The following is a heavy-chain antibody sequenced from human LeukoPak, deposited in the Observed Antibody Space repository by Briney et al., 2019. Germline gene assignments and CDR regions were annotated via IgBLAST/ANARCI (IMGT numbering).Heavy chain of an antibody. CDR3: AKSRDPPDY. CDR1: GFTFSTYT. Sequence: GGSLRLSCVASGFTFSTYTMNWIRQAPGKGLEWVSAISGSGGSTYYADSVKGRFTISRDNSKNTLYLQMNSLRAEDTAVYYCAKSRDPPDYWGQGTLVTVSS. J-gene: IGHJ4*02. V-gene: IGHV3-23*01. D-gene: IGHD2-21*02. CDR2: ISGSGGST.